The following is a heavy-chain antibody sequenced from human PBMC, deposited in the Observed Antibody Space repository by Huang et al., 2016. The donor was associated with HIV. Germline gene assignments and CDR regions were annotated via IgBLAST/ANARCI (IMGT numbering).Heavy chain of an antibody. CDR3: AKGGRAAAVMDV. CDR1: GFTFCSYG. D-gene: IGHD6-13*01. J-gene: IGHJ6*04. CDR2: ISYDKSNK. V-gene: IGHV3-30*18. Sequence: QVQLVESGGGVVQPGRSLRLSCAASGFTFCSYGMHWVRQAPGKGLGCVACISYDKSNKYYADSVKGRLTISRYNSKNTLDLQINSLTTEDTAVYYCAKGGRAAAVMDVWGKGTTVTVSS.